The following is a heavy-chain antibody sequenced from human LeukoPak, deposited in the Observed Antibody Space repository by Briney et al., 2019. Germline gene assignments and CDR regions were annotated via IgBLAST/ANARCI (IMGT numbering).Heavy chain of an antibody. J-gene: IGHJ3*02. CDR2: IRSSGSTI. Sequence: GGSLRLSCAASGFTFSSYEMNWVRQAPGKGLEWVSYIRSSGSTIYYADSVKGRFTVSRDNAKNSLYLQMNSLRAEDTAVYYCARVPPRYCSSTSCYWDAFDIWGQGTMVTVSS. CDR3: ARVPPRYCSSTSCYWDAFDI. V-gene: IGHV3-48*03. CDR1: GFTFSSYE. D-gene: IGHD2-2*01.